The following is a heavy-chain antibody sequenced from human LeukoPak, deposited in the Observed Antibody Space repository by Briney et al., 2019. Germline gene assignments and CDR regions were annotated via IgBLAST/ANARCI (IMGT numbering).Heavy chain of an antibody. J-gene: IGHJ4*02. V-gene: IGHV3-30-3*01. Sequence: PGGSLRLSCAASGFTFSSYAMHWVRQAPGKGLEWVAVISYDGSNKYYADSVKGRFTISRDNSKNTLYLQMNSLRAEDTAVYYCARETIRISFGYFDYWGQGTLVTVSS. CDR2: ISYDGSNK. D-gene: IGHD3-16*01. CDR1: GFTFSSYA. CDR3: ARETIRISFGYFDY.